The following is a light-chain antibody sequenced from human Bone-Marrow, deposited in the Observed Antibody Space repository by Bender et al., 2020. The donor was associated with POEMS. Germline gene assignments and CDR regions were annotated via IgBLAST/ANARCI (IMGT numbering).Light chain of an antibody. Sequence: QSALTQPASVSGSPGQSITISCTGTSSDIGSHNLVSWYQQHPGKVPKLMIYDVSNRPSGVSNRFSGSKDGTTASLTISGLQAEDEADYYCCSYAGSRTYVFGTGTKVTVL. CDR1: SSDIGSHNL. CDR2: DVS. CDR3: CSYAGSRTYV. J-gene: IGLJ1*01. V-gene: IGLV2-23*02.